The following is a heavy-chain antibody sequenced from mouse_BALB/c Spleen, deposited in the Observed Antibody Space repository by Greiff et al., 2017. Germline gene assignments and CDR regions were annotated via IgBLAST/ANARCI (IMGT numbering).Heavy chain of an antibody. CDR2: IWAGGST. V-gene: IGHV2-9*02. D-gene: IGHD1-1*01. CDR3: AREATVVADYYAMDY. J-gene: IGHJ4*01. CDR1: GFSLTSYG. Sequence: VKLVESGPGLVAPSQSLSITCTVSGFSLTSYGVHWVRQPPGKGLEWLGVIWAGGSTNYNSALMSRLSISKDNSKSQVFLKMNSLQTDDTAIYYCAREATVVADYYAMDYWGQGTSVTVSS.